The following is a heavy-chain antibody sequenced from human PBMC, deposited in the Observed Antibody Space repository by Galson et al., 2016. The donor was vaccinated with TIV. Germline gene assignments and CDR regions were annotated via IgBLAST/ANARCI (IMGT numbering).Heavy chain of an antibody. CDR1: GFTFGHYA. CDR3: ARAPDYGGNFGGTGETHSYYFHY. J-gene: IGHJ4*02. Sequence: SLRLSCAASGFTFGHYAVNWFRQAPGKGLEWVGFITSKTYGATTEYAASVKGRFTISRDDSRNIAYLQMNSLKTEDTAVYYCARAPDYGGNFGGTGETHSYYFHYWGQGTLVTVSS. CDR2: ITSKTYGATT. D-gene: IGHD4-23*01. V-gene: IGHV3-49*03.